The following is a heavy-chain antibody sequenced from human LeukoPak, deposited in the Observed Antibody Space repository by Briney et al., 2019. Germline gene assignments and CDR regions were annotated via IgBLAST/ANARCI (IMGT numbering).Heavy chain of an antibody. CDR3: ARDVGSVVVTDNWFDP. V-gene: IGHV1-18*01. CDR2: ISAYNGNT. CDR1: GYTFTSYG. J-gene: IGHJ5*02. Sequence: ASVTVSCKASGYTFTSYGISWVRQAPGQGLEWMGWISAYNGNTNYAQKLQGRVTMTTDTSTSTAYMELRSLRSDDTAVYYCARDVGSVVVTDNWFDPWGQGTLVTVSS. D-gene: IGHD2-21*02.